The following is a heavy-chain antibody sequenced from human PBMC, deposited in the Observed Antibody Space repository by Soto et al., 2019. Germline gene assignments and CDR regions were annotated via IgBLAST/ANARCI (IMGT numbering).Heavy chain of an antibody. CDR1: GFAFSHYG. Sequence: GGSLRLFRTASGFAFSHYGIHWVRQAPGRGLEWVAVIWSDGTKKFYAGSVRGRFTISRDNSKNTIYLQMNSLRAEDTAVYYCARDWWEEPAGKESVSQFDYWRHVTLVTVSS. D-gene: IGHD6-13*01. CDR2: IWSDGTKK. V-gene: IGHV3-33*01. CDR3: ARDWWEEPAGKESVSQFDY. J-gene: IGHJ4*03.